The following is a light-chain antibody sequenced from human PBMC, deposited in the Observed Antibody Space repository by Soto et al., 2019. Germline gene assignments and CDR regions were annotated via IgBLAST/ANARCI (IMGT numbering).Light chain of an antibody. CDR2: TAA. Sequence: IHMTQSPSSLSASVGDRVTITCRASQRITTYLIWYQQKPGKAPKLLISTAATLQGGVPSRFSGSGSGTDFTLTITTLQPEDFATYFCQQSYSTPYTFGQGTKLEIK. V-gene: IGKV1-39*01. J-gene: IGKJ2*01. CDR1: QRITTY. CDR3: QQSYSTPYT.